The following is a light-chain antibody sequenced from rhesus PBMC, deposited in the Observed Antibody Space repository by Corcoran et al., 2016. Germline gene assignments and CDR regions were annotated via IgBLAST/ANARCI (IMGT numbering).Light chain of an antibody. V-gene: IGKV1-32*05. CDR1: QGISSY. J-gene: IGKJ4*01. CDR2: YGD. CDR3: QQYNTLPT. Sequence: IQMTQSPSSLSASVGDRVTITCRASQGISSYLNWYQQKPGKAPNFLSYYGDSLESGVPSGCSGGGSGTDFPLTISRLQPEDFATYSCQQYNTLPTFGGGTKVELK.